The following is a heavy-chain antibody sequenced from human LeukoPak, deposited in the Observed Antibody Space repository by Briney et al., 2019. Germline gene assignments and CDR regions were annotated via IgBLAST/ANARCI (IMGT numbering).Heavy chain of an antibody. D-gene: IGHD2-2*01. J-gene: IGHJ5*02. Sequence: ASVKVSCKASGYTFTGYYMHWVRQAPGQGLEWMGWINPNSGGTNYAQKFQGRVTMTRDTSISTAYMELSRLRSDDTAVYYCAREDDIVVVPAATARSWFDPWGQGNLVTVSS. CDR2: INPNSGGT. CDR3: AREDDIVVVPAATARSWFDP. CDR1: GYTFTGYY. V-gene: IGHV1-2*02.